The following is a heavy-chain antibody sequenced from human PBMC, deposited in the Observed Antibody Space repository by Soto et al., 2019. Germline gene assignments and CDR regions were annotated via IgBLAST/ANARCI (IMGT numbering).Heavy chain of an antibody. CDR2: IYPGDSDT. Sequence: GESLKISCKGSGDSFSNYWIGWVRQMLGKGLEWMGIIYPGDSDTRYSPSFQGQVTISADKSIRTAYLQWSSLKASDTAMYYCARRYSGYDYFFDPWGQGTLVTVSS. CDR1: GDSFSNYW. V-gene: IGHV5-51*01. J-gene: IGHJ5*02. CDR3: ARRYSGYDYFFDP. D-gene: IGHD5-12*01.